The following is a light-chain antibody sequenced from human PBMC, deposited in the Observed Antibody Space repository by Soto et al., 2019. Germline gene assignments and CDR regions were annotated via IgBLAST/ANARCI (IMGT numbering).Light chain of an antibody. J-gene: IGKJ3*01. CDR3: QQDNTYPPLT. Sequence: DIQMTQSPSTLSASVGDRVTITCRASHSISSYLAWYQQKPGKAPKLLIYKSSTLENGVPSRFSGSGSGTAFTLTICCLHPDDFATYYCQQDNTYPPLTFGHGTKVDLK. CDR1: HSISSY. CDR2: KSS. V-gene: IGKV1-5*03.